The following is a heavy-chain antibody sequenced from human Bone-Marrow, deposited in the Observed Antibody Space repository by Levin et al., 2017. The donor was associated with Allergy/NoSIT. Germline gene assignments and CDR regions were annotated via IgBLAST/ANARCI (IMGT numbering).Heavy chain of an antibody. J-gene: IGHJ6*02. CDR3: ARGRRPHYDFWSAYYYYGMDV. Sequence: ASVKVSCKASGYTFTSYDINWVRQATGQGLEWMGWMNPNSGNTGYAQKFQGRVTMTRNTSISTAYMELSSLRSEDTAVYYCARGRRPHYDFWSAYYYYGMDVWGQGTTVTVSS. D-gene: IGHD3-3*01. CDR1: GYTFTSYD. V-gene: IGHV1-8*01. CDR2: MNPNSGNT.